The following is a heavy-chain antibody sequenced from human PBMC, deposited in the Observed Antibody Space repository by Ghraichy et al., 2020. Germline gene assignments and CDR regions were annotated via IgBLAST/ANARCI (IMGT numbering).Heavy chain of an antibody. Sequence: SETLSLTCAVYGGSFSGYYWSWIRQPPGKGLEWIGEINHSGSTNYNPSLKSRVTISVDTSKNQFSLKLSSMTAADTAVYYCARGMVRGVKTIGYWGQGTLVTVSS. J-gene: IGHJ4*02. CDR3: ARGMVRGVKTIGY. CDR2: INHSGST. CDR1: GGSFSGYY. V-gene: IGHV4-34*01. D-gene: IGHD3-10*01.